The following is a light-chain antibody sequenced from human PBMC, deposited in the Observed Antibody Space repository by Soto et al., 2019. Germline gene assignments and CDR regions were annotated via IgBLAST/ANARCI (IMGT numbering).Light chain of an antibody. CDR1: SSDIGAYNY. J-gene: IGLJ1*01. Sequence: QSALTQPASVSGSPGQSITISCTGASSDIGAYNYVSWYQQHPGQAPKLMIYEVSNRPSGVSNRFSGSKSGNTASLTISGLQAEDEAVYYCSSYTAGGTIFGTGTKLTVL. CDR3: SSYTAGGTI. V-gene: IGLV2-14*01. CDR2: EVS.